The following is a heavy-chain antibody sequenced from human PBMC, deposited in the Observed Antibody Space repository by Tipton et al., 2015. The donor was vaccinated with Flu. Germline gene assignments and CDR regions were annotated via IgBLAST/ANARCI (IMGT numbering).Heavy chain of an antibody. CDR2: ITSSGITI. V-gene: IGHV3-48*03. J-gene: IGHJ4*02. CDR1: GFTFSSYE. Sequence: GSLRLSCAASGFTFSSYEMNWVRQAPGKGLEWVSYITSSGITISYADSVRGRFTISRDNTKKSLYLQLNSLRVEDTAIYYCATLTGDDYWGQGTLVTVSS. D-gene: IGHD7-27*01. CDR3: ATLTGDDY.